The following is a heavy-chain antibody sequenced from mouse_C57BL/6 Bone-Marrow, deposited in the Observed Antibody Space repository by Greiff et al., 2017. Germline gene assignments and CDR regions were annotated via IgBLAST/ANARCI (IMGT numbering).Heavy chain of an antibody. V-gene: IGHV1-59*01. D-gene: IGHD2-5*01. J-gene: IGHJ2*01. CDR1: GYTFTSYW. Sequence: VQLQQPGAELVRPGTSVKLSCKASGYTFTSYWMHWVKQRPGQGLEWIGEIDPSDSYTNYNQKFKGKATLTVDTSSSTAYMQLSSLTSEDSAVYYCARANYYSNLDYWGQGTTLTVSS. CDR2: IDPSDSYT. CDR3: ARANYYSNLDY.